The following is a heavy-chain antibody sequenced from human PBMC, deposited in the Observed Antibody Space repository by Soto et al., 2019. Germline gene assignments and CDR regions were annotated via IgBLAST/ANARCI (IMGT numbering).Heavy chain of an antibody. CDR3: AREPIVASSFAY. V-gene: IGHV4-61*01. Sequence: PSETLSLTCTVSGGSVSGGSYYWTWIRQPPGKGLEWIGYIYSSGSTNYNPSLKSRVTISVDTAKNQFSLRLTSVTAADTAMYFCAREPIVASSFAYWGQGTLVTVSS. D-gene: IGHD6-13*01. CDR2: IYSSGST. J-gene: IGHJ4*02. CDR1: GGSVSGGSYY.